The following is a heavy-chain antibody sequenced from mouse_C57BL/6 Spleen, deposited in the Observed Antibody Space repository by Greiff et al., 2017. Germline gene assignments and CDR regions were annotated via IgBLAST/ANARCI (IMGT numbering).Heavy chain of an antibody. CDR1: GYTFTDYE. V-gene: IGHV1-15*01. D-gene: IGHD1-1*01. CDR2: IDPETGGT. Sequence: QVQLQQSGAELVRPGASVTLSCKASGYTFTDYEMHWVKQTPVHGLEWIGAIDPETGGTAYNQKFKGKAILTADKSSSTAYMELRSLTSEDSAVYYCTRDGSSSHWYFDVWGTGTTVTVSS. CDR3: TRDGSSSHWYFDV. J-gene: IGHJ1*03.